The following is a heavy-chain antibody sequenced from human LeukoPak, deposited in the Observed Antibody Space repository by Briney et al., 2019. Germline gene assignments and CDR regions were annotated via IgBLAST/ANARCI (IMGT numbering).Heavy chain of an antibody. CDR2: IYYSGST. CDR1: GGSISSYY. Sequence: PSETLSLTCTVSGGSISSYYWSWIRQPPGKGLEWIGYIYYSGSTNYNPSLKSRVTISVDTSKNQFSLKLSSVTAADTAVYYCATMITFGGVLWGQGTLVTVSS. V-gene: IGHV4-59*01. J-gene: IGHJ4*02. D-gene: IGHD3-16*01. CDR3: ATMITFGGVL.